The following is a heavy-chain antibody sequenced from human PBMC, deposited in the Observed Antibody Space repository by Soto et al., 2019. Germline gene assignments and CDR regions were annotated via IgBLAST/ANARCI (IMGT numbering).Heavy chain of an antibody. CDR1: GGSISSGGYY. Sequence: PSETLSLTCTVSGGSISSGGYYWSWIRQHPGKGLEWIGYIYYSGSTYYNPSLKSRVTISVDTSKNQFSLKLSSVTAADTAVYYCARMGRYFDWLLFGWFDPWGQGTLVTVSS. V-gene: IGHV4-31*03. CDR3: ARMGRYFDWLLFGWFDP. CDR2: IYYSGST. J-gene: IGHJ5*02. D-gene: IGHD3-9*01.